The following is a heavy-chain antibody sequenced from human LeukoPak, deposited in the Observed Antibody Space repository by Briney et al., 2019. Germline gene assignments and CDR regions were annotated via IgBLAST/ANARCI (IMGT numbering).Heavy chain of an antibody. V-gene: IGHV3-53*01. D-gene: IGHD3-22*01. CDR3: ARSYSSESSGWHRPVDC. J-gene: IGHJ4*02. CDR1: GSTVSYNY. CDR2: IYYSGTT. Sequence: PGGSLRLSCAVSGSTVSYNYINWVRQAPGKGLEWVSVIYYSGTTYYADSVKGRFTISKDNSKNTVYLEMNSLRAEDTAVYYCARSYSSESSGWHRPVDCWGQGTLVTVSS.